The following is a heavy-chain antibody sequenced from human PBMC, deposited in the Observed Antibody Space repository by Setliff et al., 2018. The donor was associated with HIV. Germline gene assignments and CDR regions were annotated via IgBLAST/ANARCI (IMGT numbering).Heavy chain of an antibody. CDR3: ARGPKDCTSTSCRYYYYYYYMDV. CDR1: GGTFNSYA. Sequence: SVKVSCKASGGTFNSYAISWVRQAPGRGLEWMGGIIPILGLANYAQKFQGRVTIIADKSTSTVYMEVSRLRSEDTAMYYCARGPKDCTSTSCRYYYYYYYMDVWGKGTPVTVSS. J-gene: IGHJ6*03. V-gene: IGHV1-69*10. D-gene: IGHD2-2*01. CDR2: IIPILGLA.